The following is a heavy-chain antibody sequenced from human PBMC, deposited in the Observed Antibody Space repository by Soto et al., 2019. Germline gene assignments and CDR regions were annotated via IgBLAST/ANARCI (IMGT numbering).Heavy chain of an antibody. J-gene: IGHJ6*04. CDR2: INHSGST. CDR1: GGSFSGYY. Sequence: SETLSLTCAVYGGSFSGYYWSWIRQPPGKGLEWIGEINHSGSTNYNPSLKSRVTISVDTSKNQFSLKLSSVTAADTAVYYCARGPREVPAALDVWGKGTTVTVSS. V-gene: IGHV4-34*01. D-gene: IGHD2-2*01. CDR3: ARGPREVPAALDV.